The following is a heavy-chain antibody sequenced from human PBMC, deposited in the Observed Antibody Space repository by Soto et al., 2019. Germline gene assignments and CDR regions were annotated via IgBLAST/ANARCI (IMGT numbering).Heavy chain of an antibody. CDR2: ISSSSSYI. V-gene: IGHV3-21*01. CDR1: GFTFSSYS. CDR3: ASIGNYDFWSGYYPSPYYFDY. D-gene: IGHD3-3*01. J-gene: IGHJ4*02. Sequence: GGSLRLSCAASGFTFSSYSMNWVRQAPGKGLEWVSSISSSSSYIYYADSVKGRFTISRDNAKNSLYLQMNSLRAEDTAVYYCASIGNYDFWSGYYPSPYYFDYWGQGTLVTAPQ.